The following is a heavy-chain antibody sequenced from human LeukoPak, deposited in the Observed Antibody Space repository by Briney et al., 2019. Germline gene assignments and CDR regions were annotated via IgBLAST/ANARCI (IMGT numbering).Heavy chain of an antibody. CDR3: ARTTVTTFGY. D-gene: IGHD4-17*01. J-gene: IGHJ4*02. CDR1: GFTFSSYA. Sequence: GRSLRLSCAASGFTFSSYAMHWVRQAPGKGLEWVAVISYDGSNKYYADSVEGRFTISRDNSKNTLYLQMNSLRAEDTAVHYCARTTVTTFGYWGQGTLVTVSS. V-gene: IGHV3-30-3*01. CDR2: ISYDGSNK.